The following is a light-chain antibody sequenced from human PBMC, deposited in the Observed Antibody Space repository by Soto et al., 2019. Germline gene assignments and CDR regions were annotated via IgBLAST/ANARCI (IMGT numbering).Light chain of an antibody. CDR2: DAS. Sequence: ALSQSPVALSLSPGERATVSCRASQSVSTDLAWYQQKPGQAPRLLIYDASNRATGIPVRFAGSGSGTDFALTISSLEPEDFVLYYCQHPPTSFGGGTKVDIK. CDR3: QHPPTS. V-gene: IGKV3-11*01. CDR1: QSVSTD. J-gene: IGKJ4*01.